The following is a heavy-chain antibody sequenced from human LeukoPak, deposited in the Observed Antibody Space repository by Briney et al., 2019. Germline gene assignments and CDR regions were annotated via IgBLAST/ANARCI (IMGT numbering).Heavy chain of an antibody. CDR2: IYYSGST. V-gene: IGHV4-59*08. J-gene: IGHJ5*02. CDR1: GGSISSYY. Sequence: SETLSLTCTVSGGSISSYYWSWIRQPPGKGLEWIGYIYYSGSTNYNPSLKSRVTISVDASKNQFSLKLSSVTAADTAVYYCARASRGVVVVVAATVIWFDPWGQGTLVTVSS. CDR3: ARASRGVVVVVAATVIWFDP. D-gene: IGHD2-15*01.